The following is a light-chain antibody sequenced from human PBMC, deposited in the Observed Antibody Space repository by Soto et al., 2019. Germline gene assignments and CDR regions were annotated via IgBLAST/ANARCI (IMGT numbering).Light chain of an antibody. CDR3: LHDYRYPRT. Sequence: AIQMTQSPSSLSASVGDRVIITCRASQAISNDLGWYQQKPGKAPKLLIYTASTLQSRVPSRFSGSGSGEDFTLTNRSLQPDDSPTYDCLHDYRYPRTFGQGTKVEIK. CDR2: TAS. V-gene: IGKV1-6*01. CDR1: QAISND. J-gene: IGKJ1*01.